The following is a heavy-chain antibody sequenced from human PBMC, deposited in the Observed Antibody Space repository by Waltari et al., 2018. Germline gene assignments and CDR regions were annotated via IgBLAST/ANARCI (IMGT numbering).Heavy chain of an antibody. Sequence: QVQLVQSGAEVTKPGSSVKVSCKASRDTFTNYGVTWLRQAPGQGLEWMGRFLPFLDVTNYAQKFQGRVTITADKSTDTAYMELTSLTSEDTAVYYCGTGVEPWFDSWGQGTLLTVSS. CDR2: FLPFLDVT. V-gene: IGHV1-69*04. CDR1: RDTFTNYG. J-gene: IGHJ5*01. CDR3: GTGVEPWFDS.